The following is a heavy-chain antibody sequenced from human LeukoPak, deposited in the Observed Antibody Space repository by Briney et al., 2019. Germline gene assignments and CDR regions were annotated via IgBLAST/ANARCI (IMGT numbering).Heavy chain of an antibody. J-gene: IGHJ4*02. CDR3: AKDPYDYVWGSYRPEYYFDY. CDR1: GFTFSSYG. V-gene: IGHV3-30*18. Sequence: GGSLRLSCAASGFTFSSYGMPWVRQAPGKGLEWVAVISYDGSNKYYADSVKGRFTISRDNSKNTLYLQMNSLRAEDTAVYYCAKDPYDYVWGSYRPEYYFDYWGQGTLVTVSS. D-gene: IGHD3-16*02. CDR2: ISYDGSNK.